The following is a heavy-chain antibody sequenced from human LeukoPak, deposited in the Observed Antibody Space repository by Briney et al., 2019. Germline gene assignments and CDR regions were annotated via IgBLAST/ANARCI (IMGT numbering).Heavy chain of an antibody. Sequence: ASVKVSCKASGYTFTAYYLHWVRQPPGQGLEWMGWINPNSGGTNYIQKFQGRVTMTRDTSINTAYMELRRLRSDDTAVYYCASGYNSGWAGDYWGQGTLVTVSS. J-gene: IGHJ4*02. CDR1: GYTFTAYY. CDR3: ASGYNSGWAGDY. V-gene: IGHV1-2*02. D-gene: IGHD6-19*01. CDR2: INPNSGGT.